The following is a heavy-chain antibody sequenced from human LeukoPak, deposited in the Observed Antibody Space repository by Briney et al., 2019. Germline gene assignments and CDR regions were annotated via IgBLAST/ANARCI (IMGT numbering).Heavy chain of an antibody. CDR1: GFTFSSYA. V-gene: IGHV3-23*01. J-gene: IGHJ4*02. D-gene: IGHD2-15*01. Sequence: HAGGSLRFSCAASGFTFSSYAMSWVRQAPGKGLEWVSAISGSGGSTYYADSVKGRFTISRDNSKNTLYLQMNSLRAEDTAGYYCAKDPLVVALTYYFDYWGQGTLVTVSS. CDR3: AKDPLVVALTYYFDY. CDR2: ISGSGGST.